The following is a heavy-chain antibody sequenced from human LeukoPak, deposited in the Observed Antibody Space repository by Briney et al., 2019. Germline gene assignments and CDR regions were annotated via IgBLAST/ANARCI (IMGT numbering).Heavy chain of an antibody. CDR2: ISGNGGST. D-gene: IGHD3-10*01. CDR3: AKDELWFGESQYYFDF. V-gene: IGHV3-23*01. CDR1: GFTFSSYA. Sequence: GGSLRLSCAASGFTFSSYAMSWVRQAPGKGLEWVSTISGNGGSTYYADSVRGRFTISRDNSKNTLYLHLHSLTAEDTALYYCAKDELWFGESQYYFDFWGQGTLVTVSS. J-gene: IGHJ4*02.